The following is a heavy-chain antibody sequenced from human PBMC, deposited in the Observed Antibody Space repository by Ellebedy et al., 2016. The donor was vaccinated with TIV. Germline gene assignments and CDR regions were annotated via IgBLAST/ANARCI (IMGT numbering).Heavy chain of an antibody. Sequence: MPSETLSLTCTVSGDSISSRNLYWGWIRQAPGKGLQWIGSIYSSWNTYYNPSLESRVTMSIDTSKNQFSLKLTSVTAADTAVYYCARDTLVGVTDSYFDYWGQGTLVTVSS. CDR1: GDSISSRNLY. D-gene: IGHD1-26*01. CDR2: IYSSWNT. CDR3: ARDTLVGVTDSYFDY. J-gene: IGHJ4*02. V-gene: IGHV4-39*07.